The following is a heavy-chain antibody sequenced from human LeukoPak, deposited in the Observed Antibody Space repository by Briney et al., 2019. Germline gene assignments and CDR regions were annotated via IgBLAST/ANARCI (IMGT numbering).Heavy chain of an antibody. J-gene: IGHJ4*02. CDR3: AKGLAIYYYDSSGYSSHGL. Sequence: TGGSLRLSCAASGFTFSSYAMSWVRQAPGKGLEWVSAISGSGGSTYYADSVKGRFTISRDNSKNTLYLQMNSLRAEDTAVYYCAKGLAIYYYDSSGYSSHGLWGQGTLVTVSS. D-gene: IGHD3-22*01. V-gene: IGHV3-23*01. CDR1: GFTFSSYA. CDR2: ISGSGGST.